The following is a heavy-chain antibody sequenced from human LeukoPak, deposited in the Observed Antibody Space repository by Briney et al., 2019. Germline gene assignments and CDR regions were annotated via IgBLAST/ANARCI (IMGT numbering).Heavy chain of an antibody. Sequence: PGGSLRLSCAASGFTFSSYWMHWVRQAPGKGLVWVSRINSDGSSTSYADSVKGRFTISRDNAKNTLYLQMNSLRAEDTAVYYCAREKRNDYSDYKYYFDYWGQGTLVTVSS. V-gene: IGHV3-74*01. J-gene: IGHJ4*02. CDR3: AREKRNDYSDYKYYFDY. CDR1: GFTFSSYW. CDR2: INSDGSST. D-gene: IGHD4-11*01.